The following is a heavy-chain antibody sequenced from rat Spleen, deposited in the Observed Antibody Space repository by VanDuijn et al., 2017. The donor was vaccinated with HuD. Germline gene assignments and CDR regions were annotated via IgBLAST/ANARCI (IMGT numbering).Heavy chain of an antibody. CDR1: GFTFSTYN. Sequence: EVQLVESGGGLVQPGRSLKLSCAASGFTFSTYNMAWVRQAPKKGLEWVATIIYDGSRTYYRDSVKGRFTVSRDNAKTTLYLQMDSLRSEDTATYYCVRHIYEHGYTDWFAYWGQGTLVTVSS. D-gene: IGHD1-4*01. J-gene: IGHJ3*01. CDR2: IIYDGSRT. V-gene: IGHV5-7*01. CDR3: VRHIYEHGYTDWFAY.